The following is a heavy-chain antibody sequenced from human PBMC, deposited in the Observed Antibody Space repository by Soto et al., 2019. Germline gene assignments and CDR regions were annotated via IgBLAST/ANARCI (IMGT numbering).Heavy chain of an antibody. CDR1: GGSISSYY. Sequence: SETLSLTCTVSGGSISSYYWSWIRQPPGKGLEWIGYIYYSGSTNYNPSLKSRVTISVDTSKNRFSLKLSSVTAADTAVYYCAGGYCSSTSCYYFDYWGQGTLVTVSS. D-gene: IGHD2-2*01. J-gene: IGHJ4*02. V-gene: IGHV4-59*01. CDR2: IYYSGST. CDR3: AGGYCSSTSCYYFDY.